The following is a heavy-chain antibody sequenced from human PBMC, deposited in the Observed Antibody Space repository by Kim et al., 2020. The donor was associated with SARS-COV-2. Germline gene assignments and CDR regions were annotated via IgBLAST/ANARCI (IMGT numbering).Heavy chain of an antibody. CDR3: ARGFSSGPY. Sequence: GGSLRLSCAASGFIFTSYNINWVRQAPGKGLQWVSGVSASGDTTNYADSVRGRFTISRDISENTLYLQMNSLTAEDTAIYYCARGFSSGPYWGQGTLVA. V-gene: IGHV3-23*01. J-gene: IGHJ4*02. CDR1: GFIFTSYN. D-gene: IGHD3-10*01. CDR2: VSASGDTT.